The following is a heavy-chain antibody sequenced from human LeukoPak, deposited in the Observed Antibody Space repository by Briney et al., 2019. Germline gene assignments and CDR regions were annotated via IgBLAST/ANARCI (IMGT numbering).Heavy chain of an antibody. V-gene: IGHV3-23*01. CDR2: ISGSGGST. J-gene: IGHJ4*02. Sequence: GGSLRLSCAASGFTFSSYAMSWVRQAPGKGLEWVSAISGSGGSTYYADSVKGRFTISRDNSKNTLYLQMHSLRAEDTAVYYCAKGSLRFLEWLSLGYWGQGTLVTVSS. CDR3: AKGSLRFLEWLSLGY. CDR1: GFTFSSYA. D-gene: IGHD3-3*01.